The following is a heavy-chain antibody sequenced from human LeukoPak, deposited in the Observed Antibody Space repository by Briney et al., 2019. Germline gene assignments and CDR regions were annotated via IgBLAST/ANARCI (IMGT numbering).Heavy chain of an antibody. Sequence: SETLSLTCTVSGGSINNYYWSWIRQLAGKGLEWIGRIYTRGSTNYNPSLKSRVTMSVDTSKNQFSLKLSSVTAADTAVYYCARGRYCSADICSGGDAFDIWGQGTMVSVSS. V-gene: IGHV4-4*07. J-gene: IGHJ3*02. CDR2: IYTRGST. CDR3: ARGRYCSADICSGGDAFDI. CDR1: GGSINNYY. D-gene: IGHD2-15*01.